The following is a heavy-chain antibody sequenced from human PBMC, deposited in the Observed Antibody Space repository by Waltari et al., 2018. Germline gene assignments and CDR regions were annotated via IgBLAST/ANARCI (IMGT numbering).Heavy chain of an antibody. Sequence: EVQLVESGGGLVQPGGSLRLSCAASGFTFSSYWMSWVRQAPGKGLEWVANIKQDGSEKYYVDSVKGRFTISRDNAKNSLYLQMNSLRAADTAVYYCARGSRAAAGTFYFDYWGQGTLVTVSS. D-gene: IGHD6-13*01. V-gene: IGHV3-7*01. J-gene: IGHJ4*02. CDR1: GFTFSSYW. CDR3: ARGSRAAAGTFYFDY. CDR2: IKQDGSEK.